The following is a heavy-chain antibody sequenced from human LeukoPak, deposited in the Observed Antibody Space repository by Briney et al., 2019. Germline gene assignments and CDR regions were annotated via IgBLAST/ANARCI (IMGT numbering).Heavy chain of an antibody. J-gene: IGHJ4*02. Sequence: VASVKVSCKASGYTFTGYYMHWVRQAPGQGLEWMGWINPNSGGTNYAQKFQGRVTMTRDTSISTAYMELSRLRSDDTAVYYCAREGGDGYNYFDYWGQGTLVTVSS. CDR1: GYTFTGYY. V-gene: IGHV1-2*02. CDR3: AREGGDGYNYFDY. D-gene: IGHD5-24*01. CDR2: INPNSGGT.